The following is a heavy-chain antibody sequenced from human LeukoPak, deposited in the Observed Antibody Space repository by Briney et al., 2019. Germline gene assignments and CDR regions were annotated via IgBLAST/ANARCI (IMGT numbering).Heavy chain of an antibody. CDR1: GFTFSSYE. Sequence: PGGSLRLSCAASGFTFSSYEMNWVRQAPGKGLEWVSYISSSGSTIYYADSVKGRFTISRDNAKNSLYLQMNSLRAEDTAVYYCAGAQRVERYFDWLFSTNWFDPWGQGTLVTVSS. CDR2: ISSSGSTI. CDR3: AGAQRVERYFDWLFSTNWFDP. J-gene: IGHJ5*02. V-gene: IGHV3-48*03. D-gene: IGHD3-9*01.